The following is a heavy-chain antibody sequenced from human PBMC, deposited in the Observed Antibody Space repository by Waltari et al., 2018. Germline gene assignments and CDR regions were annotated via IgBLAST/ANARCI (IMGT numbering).Heavy chain of an antibody. CDR3: ARVVVAGYSSGWYDFGY. Sequence: QVQLVQSGAEVKKPGASVKVSCKASGYTFTSYAMHWVRQAPGQRLEWMGWINAGNGNTKYSQKFQGRVTITRDTSASTAYMELSSLRSEDTAVYYCARVVVAGYSSGWYDFGYWGQGTLVTASS. V-gene: IGHV1-3*01. D-gene: IGHD6-19*01. CDR2: INAGNGNT. J-gene: IGHJ4*02. CDR1: GYTFTSYA.